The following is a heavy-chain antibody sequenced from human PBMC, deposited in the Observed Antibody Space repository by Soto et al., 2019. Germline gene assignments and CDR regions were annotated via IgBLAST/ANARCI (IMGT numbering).Heavy chain of an antibody. CDR2: IIPIFGTA. V-gene: IGHV1-69*01. CDR1: GGTFSSYA. Sequence: QVQLVQSGAEVKKPGSSVKVSCKASGGTFSSYAISWVRQAPGQGLEWMGEIIPIFGTANYAQKFQGRVTITADESTSTAYMELSSLRSEDTAVYYCARDLPGYCSGGSCYSGYYYYGMDVWGQGTTVTVSS. CDR3: ARDLPGYCSGGSCYSGYYYYGMDV. J-gene: IGHJ6*02. D-gene: IGHD2-15*01.